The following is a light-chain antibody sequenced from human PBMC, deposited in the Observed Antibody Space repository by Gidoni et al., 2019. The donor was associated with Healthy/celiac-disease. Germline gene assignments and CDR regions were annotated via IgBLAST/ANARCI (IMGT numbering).Light chain of an antibody. CDR1: QSVFYSSNNKIY. V-gene: IGKV4-1*01. CDR2: GAS. J-gene: IGKJ4*01. Sequence: DLVMTQSPASLAVSLCERATINRTSSQSVFYSSNNKIYLAWYQQKPGHPPKLLIYGASTRKTGVPDRFSGSGSGTDFTLTISSLQAEDVAVYYCQQYNSTPLTFGGGTKVEIK. CDR3: QQYNSTPLT.